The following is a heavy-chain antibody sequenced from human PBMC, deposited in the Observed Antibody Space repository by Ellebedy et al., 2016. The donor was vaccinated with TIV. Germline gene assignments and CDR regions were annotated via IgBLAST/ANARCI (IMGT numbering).Heavy chain of an antibody. V-gene: IGHV4-34*01. J-gene: IGHJ6*02. D-gene: IGHD6-19*01. CDR2: SNHSGSS. Sequence: SETLSLTXAVYGGSFSGYYWSWIRQPPGKGLEWIGESNHSGSSKYNPSLKSRVTISVDTSKNQFSLKLSSVTAADTAVYYCARGRSNGWYYYGMDVWGQGTTVTVSS. CDR3: ARGRSNGWYYYGMDV. CDR1: GGSFSGYY.